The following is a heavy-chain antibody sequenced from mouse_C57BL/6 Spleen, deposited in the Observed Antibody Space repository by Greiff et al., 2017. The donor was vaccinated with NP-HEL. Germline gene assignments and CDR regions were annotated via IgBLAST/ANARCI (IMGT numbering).Heavy chain of an antibody. D-gene: IGHD4-1*01. CDR2: INPKNGGT. Sequence: EVQLQQSGPELVKPGASVKMSCKASGYTFTDYNMHWVRQSPGKSLEWIGYINPKNGGTSYNEKFKGKATLTVNKTSSTAYMELRSLTSEDSAVCYCARLGPERDFDVWGTGTTVTVSS. J-gene: IGHJ1*03. CDR1: GYTFTDYN. CDR3: ARLGPERDFDV. V-gene: IGHV1-22*01.